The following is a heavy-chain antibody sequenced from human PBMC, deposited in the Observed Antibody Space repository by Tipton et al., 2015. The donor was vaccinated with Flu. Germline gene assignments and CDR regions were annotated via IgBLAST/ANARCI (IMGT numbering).Heavy chain of an antibody. V-gene: IGHV4-34*01. CDR3: ARGGYYGSGSYFSKHYYYYGMDV. D-gene: IGHD3-10*01. CDR1: GGSFSGYY. Sequence: TLSLTCAVYGGSFSGYYWSWIRQPPGKGLEWIGEINHSGSTNYNPSLKSRVTISVDTSKNQFSLKLSSVTAADTAVYYCARGGYYGSGSYFSKHYYYYGMDVWGQGTTVTVSS. CDR2: INHSGST. J-gene: IGHJ6*02.